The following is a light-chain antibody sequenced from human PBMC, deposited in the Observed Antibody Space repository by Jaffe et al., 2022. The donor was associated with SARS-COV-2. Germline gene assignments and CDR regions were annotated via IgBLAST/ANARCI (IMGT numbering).Light chain of an antibody. CDR3: SSYTSSTTLV. V-gene: IGLV2-14*01. J-gene: IGLJ3*02. CDR1: SSDVGGYKY. CDR2: DVD. Sequence: QSALTQPASVSGSPGQSITISCTGTSSDVGGYKYVSWYQQHPGKAPKLMIYDVDNRPSGVSNRFSGSKSGNTASLIISGLQAEDEADYYCSSYTSSTTLVFGGGTKVTVL.